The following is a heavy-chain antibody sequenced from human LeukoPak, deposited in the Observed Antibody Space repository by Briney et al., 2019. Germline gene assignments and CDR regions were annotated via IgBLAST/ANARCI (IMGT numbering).Heavy chain of an antibody. V-gene: IGHV4-34*01. J-gene: IGHJ4*02. CDR2: INHSGST. CDR1: GGSFSGYY. CDR3: ATMVRGAPGDY. D-gene: IGHD3-10*01. Sequence: PSETLSPTCAVYGGSFSGYYWSWMRQPPGKGLEWIGEINHSGSTNYNPSLKSRVTISVDTSKNQFSLKLSSVTAADTAVYYCATMVRGAPGDYWGQGTLVTVSS.